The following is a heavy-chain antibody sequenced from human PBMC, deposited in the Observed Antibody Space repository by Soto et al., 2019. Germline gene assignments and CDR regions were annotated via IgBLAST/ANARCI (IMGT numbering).Heavy chain of an antibody. V-gene: IGHV3-30-3*01. J-gene: IGHJ4*02. CDR2: ISYDGSNK. CDR1: GFTFSSYA. CDR3: ARYDTPGHFDY. Sequence: PRLSCAASGFTFSSYAMHWVRQAPGKGLEWVAVISYDGSNKYYADSVKGRFTISRDNSKNTLYLQMNSLRAEDTAVYYCARYDTPGHFDYWGQGTLVTVSS. D-gene: IGHD1-1*01.